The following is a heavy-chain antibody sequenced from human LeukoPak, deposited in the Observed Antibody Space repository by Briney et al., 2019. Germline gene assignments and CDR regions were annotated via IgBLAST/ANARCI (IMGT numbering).Heavy chain of an antibody. CDR1: GLTVSSYS. CDR2: ISSSSSTI. V-gene: IGHV3-48*02. Sequence: GGSLRLSCVASGLTVSSYSMNWVRQAPGKGLEWVSYISSSSSTIYYADSVKGRFTISRDNAKNSLDLQMNSLRDEDTAVYYCARAGYYHGLDYWGQGTLVTVSS. J-gene: IGHJ4*02. CDR3: ARAGYYHGLDY. D-gene: IGHD3-3*01.